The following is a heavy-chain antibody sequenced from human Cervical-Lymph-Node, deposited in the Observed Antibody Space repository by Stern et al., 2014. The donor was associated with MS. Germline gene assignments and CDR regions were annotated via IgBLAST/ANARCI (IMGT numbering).Heavy chain of an antibody. CDR3: AHTKRWLQFVPFDY. Sequence: QVTLKESGPTLVKPTQTLTLTCTFSGFSLSTSGVGVGWIRQPPGKALEGRGLIYWDDDKRYSPSLKSRLTITKDTSKNQVVLTMTNMDPVDTATYYCAHTKRWLQFVPFDYWGQGTLVTVSS. D-gene: IGHD5-24*01. J-gene: IGHJ4*02. CDR2: IYWDDDK. V-gene: IGHV2-5*02. CDR1: GFSLSTSGVG.